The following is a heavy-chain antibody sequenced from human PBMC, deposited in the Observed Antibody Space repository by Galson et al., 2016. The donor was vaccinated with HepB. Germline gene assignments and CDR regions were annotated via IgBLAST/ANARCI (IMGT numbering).Heavy chain of an antibody. Sequence: LSLTCAVYGGSFSGYYWSWIRQPPGRGLEWIGEINHSGSTNYNPSLKSRVTISVDTFKNQFSLKLSSVTAADTAVYYCARGDNPDYGDYASAYYYMDVWGKGTTVTVSS. V-gene: IGHV4-34*01. CDR1: GGSFSGYY. CDR3: ARGDNPDYGDYASAYYYMDV. CDR2: INHSGST. J-gene: IGHJ6*03. D-gene: IGHD4-17*01.